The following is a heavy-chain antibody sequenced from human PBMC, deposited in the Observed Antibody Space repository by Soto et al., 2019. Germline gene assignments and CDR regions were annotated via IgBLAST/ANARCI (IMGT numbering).Heavy chain of an antibody. CDR1: GGSISSSRYY. V-gene: IGHV4-39*01. CDR3: ARLKSGGVDY. D-gene: IGHD3-16*01. CDR2: IYYSGTT. Sequence: QLQLQESGPGLVKPSETLSLTCAVSGGSISSSRYYWGWIRQPPGKWLEWIGNIYYSGTTYYNPSLRSRVTISVDTSKNQFSLILSSVTAADTAVYDCARLKSGGVDYWGQGTLVAVSS. J-gene: IGHJ4*02.